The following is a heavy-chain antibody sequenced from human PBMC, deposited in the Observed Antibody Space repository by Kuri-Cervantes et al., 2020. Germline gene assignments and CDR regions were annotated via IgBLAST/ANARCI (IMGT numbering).Heavy chain of an antibody. J-gene: IGHJ6*02. CDR3: ARDRSYYFGMDV. CDR1: GYTFTNYG. V-gene: IGHV1-18*01. Sequence: ASVKVSCKASGYTFTNYGISWVRQAPGQGLEWMGWISAYNGDTNYAQNLQGRVTMTTDTPTNTAYMELRSLRSDDTAVYYCARDRSYYFGMDVWGQGTTVTVSS. CDR2: ISAYNGDT.